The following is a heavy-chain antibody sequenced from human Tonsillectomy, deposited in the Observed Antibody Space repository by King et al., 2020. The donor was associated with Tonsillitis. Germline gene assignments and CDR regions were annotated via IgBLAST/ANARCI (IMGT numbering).Heavy chain of an antibody. Sequence: QLQESGPGVVKPSETLSLTSAVSGGSMGRSDHFWAWSRMPPGKGLELIAKMYYIWTTFYNPSLQSRITISGDTSDNRFSLKLSSVTAADTAVYFCARYVSGSFDYWGQGALVTVSS. CDR3: ARYVSGSFDY. J-gene: IGHJ4*02. D-gene: IGHD1-26*01. CDR2: MYYIWTT. V-gene: IGHV4-39*01. CDR1: GGSMGRSDHF.